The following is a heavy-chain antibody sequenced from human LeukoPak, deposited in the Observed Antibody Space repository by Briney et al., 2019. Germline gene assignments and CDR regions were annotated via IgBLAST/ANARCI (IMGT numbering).Heavy chain of an antibody. CDR3: ARGPVTTMNNWFDP. CDR1: GGSISSYY. J-gene: IGHJ5*02. Sequence: SETLSLTCIVSGGSISSYYWSWIRQPPGKGLEWIGYIYYTGSTNYNPSLKSRITISVDTSKSQFSLKLTPVTAADTAFYYCARGPVTTMNNWFDPWGQGTLVTVSS. D-gene: IGHD4-17*01. V-gene: IGHV4-59*01. CDR2: IYYTGST.